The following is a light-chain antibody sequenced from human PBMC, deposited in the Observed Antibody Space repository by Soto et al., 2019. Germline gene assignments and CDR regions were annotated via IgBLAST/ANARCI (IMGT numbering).Light chain of an antibody. CDR3: QHYHGWPIT. CDR2: DAS. Sequence: EIVLTQSPATLSLSPGESATLSCRASQSVSSYLAWYQQKPGQAPRLLIYDASNRATGIPARFSGSGSGTDFTLTISSLQSEDFAVYYCQHYHGWPITFGQGTRLEIK. CDR1: QSVSSY. V-gene: IGKV3-11*01. J-gene: IGKJ5*01.